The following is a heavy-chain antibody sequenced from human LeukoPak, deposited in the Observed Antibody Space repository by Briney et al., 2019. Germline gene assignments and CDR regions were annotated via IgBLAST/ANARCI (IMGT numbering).Heavy chain of an antibody. Sequence: GGSLRLSCAASGFTFSSYSMNWVRQAPGKGLEWVSSISSSSSYIYYADSVKGRFTISRDNSKNTLYLQMNSLRADDTAVYYCAKRRGLELTYYYHMDVWGKGTTVTVSS. CDR2: ISSSSSYI. D-gene: IGHD1-7*01. CDR3: AKRRGLELTYYYHMDV. J-gene: IGHJ6*03. V-gene: IGHV3-21*04. CDR1: GFTFSSYS.